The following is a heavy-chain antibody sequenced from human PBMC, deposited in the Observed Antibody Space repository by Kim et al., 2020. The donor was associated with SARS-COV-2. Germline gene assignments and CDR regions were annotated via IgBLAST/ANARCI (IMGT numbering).Heavy chain of an antibody. D-gene: IGHD2-8*01. CDR2: ISSTGTT. Sequence: SETLSLTCTVSGASINNNYWPWIRQSPEKGLEWIGYISSTGTTEYNPSLEGRVTLSIDTSRNQFSLTLRSVPAADTAMYFCGRNGVYLDVWGKGTTVTVSS. V-gene: IGHV4-59*08. J-gene: IGHJ6*03. CDR1: GASINNNY. CDR3: GRNGVYLDV.